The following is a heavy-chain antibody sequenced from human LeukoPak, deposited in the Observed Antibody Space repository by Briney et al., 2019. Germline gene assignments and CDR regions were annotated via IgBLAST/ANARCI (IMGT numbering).Heavy chain of an antibody. D-gene: IGHD3-10*01. Sequence: SETLSLTCAVSGGSISSSNWWSWVRQPPGKGLEWIGYIYYSGSTNYNPSLKSRVTISVDTSKNQFSLKLSSVTAADTAVYYCAKYRSVVRGVRDAFDFWGQGTMVTVSS. CDR2: IYYSGST. J-gene: IGHJ3*01. CDR3: AKYRSVVRGVRDAFDF. V-gene: IGHV4-4*02. CDR1: GGSISSSNW.